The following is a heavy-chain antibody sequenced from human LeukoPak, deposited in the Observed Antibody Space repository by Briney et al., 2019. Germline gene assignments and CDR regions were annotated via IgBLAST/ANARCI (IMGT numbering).Heavy chain of an antibody. CDR1: GYTFTSYY. D-gene: IGHD2-21*02. V-gene: IGHV1-46*01. J-gene: IGHJ3*02. Sequence: ASVKVSCKASGYTFTSYYMHWVRQAPGQGLEWMGIINPSGGSTSYAQKFQGRVTMTRDTSTSTVYMGLSSLRSEDTAAYYCARGYCGGDCYDAFDIWGQGTMVTVSS. CDR2: INPSGGST. CDR3: ARGYCGGDCYDAFDI.